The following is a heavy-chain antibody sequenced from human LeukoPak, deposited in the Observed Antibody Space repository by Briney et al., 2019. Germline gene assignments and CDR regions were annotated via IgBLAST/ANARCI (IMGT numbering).Heavy chain of an antibody. J-gene: IGHJ4*02. V-gene: IGHV1-2*02. Sequence: ASVKVSCKASGYTFTGYYMHWVRQAPGQGLEWMGWINPNSGGTNYAQKFQGRVTMTSDTSISTAYMELSRLRSDDTAVYYCARVASSGLGSQYYFDYWGQGTLVTVSS. D-gene: IGHD3-22*01. CDR3: ARVASSGLGSQYYFDY. CDR1: GYTFTGYY. CDR2: INPNSGGT.